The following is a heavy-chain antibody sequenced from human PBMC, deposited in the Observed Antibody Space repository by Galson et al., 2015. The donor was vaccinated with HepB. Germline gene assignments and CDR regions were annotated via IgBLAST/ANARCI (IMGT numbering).Heavy chain of an antibody. CDR1: GYTFTSYY. D-gene: IGHD3-3*01. J-gene: IGHJ4*02. CDR3: AREDWTYYDFDY. CDR2: INPSGGST. V-gene: IGHV1-46*01. Sequence: TVSCKASGYTFTSYYMHWVRQAPGQGLEWMGIINPSGGSTSYAQKFQGRVTMTRDTSTSTVYMELSSLKSEDTAVYYCAREDWTYYDFDYWGQGTLVTVSS.